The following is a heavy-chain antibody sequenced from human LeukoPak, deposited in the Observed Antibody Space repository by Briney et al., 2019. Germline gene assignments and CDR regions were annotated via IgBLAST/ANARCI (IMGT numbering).Heavy chain of an antibody. V-gene: IGHV3-9*01. D-gene: IGHD2-15*01. CDR1: GFTFDDYA. CDR3: ARAIVVVADTEYYFDY. CDR2: ISWNSGSI. Sequence: GGSLRLSCAASGFTFDDYAMHWVRQAPGKGLEWVSGISWNSGSIGYADSVRGRFTISRDNAKNSLYLQMNSLRAEDTAVYYCARAIVVVADTEYYFDYWGRGTLVTVSS. J-gene: IGHJ4*02.